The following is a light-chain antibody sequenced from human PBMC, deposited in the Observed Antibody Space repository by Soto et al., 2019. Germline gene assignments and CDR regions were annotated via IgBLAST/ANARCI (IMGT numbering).Light chain of an antibody. Sequence: QSALTQPASVSGSPGQSITISCTGTSGDIGSYNRVSWYQQHPGKAPKLIIYEVTDRPSGVSNRFSGSKSGNTASLSISDLQAEDEADYYCSSYTSVSIVVVFGGGTKVTVL. J-gene: IGLJ2*01. CDR1: SGDIGSYNR. V-gene: IGLV2-14*01. CDR3: SSYTSVSIVVV. CDR2: EVT.